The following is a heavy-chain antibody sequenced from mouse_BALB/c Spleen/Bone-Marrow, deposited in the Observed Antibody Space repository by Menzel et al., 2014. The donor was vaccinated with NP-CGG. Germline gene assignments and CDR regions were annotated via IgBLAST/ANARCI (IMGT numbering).Heavy chain of an antibody. CDR2: IDLYYGGT. Sequence: VQLQQPGPELEKPGASVKISCKASGYSFTGNNMNWVKQSNGKSLEWIGNIDLYYGGTSYNQKFKGNATLTVDKFPSTAYMHLKSLTSEDSAVYCCARSRYDGTYWYFDVWGAGTTVTVSS. D-gene: IGHD2-14*01. CDR1: GYSFTGNN. J-gene: IGHJ1*01. V-gene: IGHV1S135*01. CDR3: ARSRYDGTYWYFDV.